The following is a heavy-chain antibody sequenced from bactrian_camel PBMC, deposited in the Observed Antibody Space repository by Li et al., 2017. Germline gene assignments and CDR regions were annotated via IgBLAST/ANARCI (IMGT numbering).Heavy chain of an antibody. J-gene: IGHJ6*01. D-gene: IGHD6*01. Sequence: QLVESGGGSVQTGGSLRLACIASGLTYSRNCMGWFRQTPGKEREGVAALEFAASTTYADSVKGRFAISADYAKNTLYLQMNSLKPDDTAVYYCAADPSRFWYGCTRGDFRYWGQGTQVTVS. CDR1: GLTYSRNC. V-gene: IGHV3S53*01. CDR2: LEFAAST. CDR3: AADPSRFWYGCTRGDFRY.